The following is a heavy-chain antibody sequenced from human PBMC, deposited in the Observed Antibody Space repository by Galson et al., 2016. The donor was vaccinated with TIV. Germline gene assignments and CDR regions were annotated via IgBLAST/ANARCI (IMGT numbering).Heavy chain of an antibody. CDR2: IWFDGNNQ. V-gene: IGHV3-30*02. D-gene: IGHD5-18*01. J-gene: IGHJ4*02. CDR1: GFTFGLYG. Sequence: SLRLSCAASGFTFGLYGFHWVRQAPGKGLEWVAFIWFDGNNQYYTDSVKGRFTISRDNSENTLYLQMNSLRPEDTAAYYCAKDAAHNYGFGDFWGQGTLVTVSS. CDR3: AKDAAHNYGFGDF.